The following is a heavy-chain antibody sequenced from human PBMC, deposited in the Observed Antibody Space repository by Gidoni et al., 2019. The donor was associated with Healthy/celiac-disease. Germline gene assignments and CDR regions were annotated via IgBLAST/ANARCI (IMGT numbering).Heavy chain of an antibody. D-gene: IGHD5-18*01. Sequence: QVQLVQSGAAVKKPGSSVKVSCKASVGTFSSSAISWVRQPPGQGLEWMVGISPIFGTANYAQKFQGRVTITADESTSTAYMELSSLRSEDTAVYYCARVRDTAMVAYYFDYWGQGTLVTVSS. CDR2: ISPIFGTA. J-gene: IGHJ4*02. V-gene: IGHV1-69*01. CDR3: ARVRDTAMVAYYFDY. CDR1: VGTFSSSA.